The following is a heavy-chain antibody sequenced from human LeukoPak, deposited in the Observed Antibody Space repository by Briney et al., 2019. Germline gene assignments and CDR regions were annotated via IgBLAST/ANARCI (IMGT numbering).Heavy chain of an antibody. CDR2: ISYSGNT. D-gene: IGHD3-3*01. CDR3: ARTMRGDFWSNYSYHYYYYMDV. Sequence: PSETLSLTCTVSGGSINGYYWSWIRQPPGKGLEWIGYISYSGNTNYNPSLRSRVTISVDTSKSQFSLNLSSVTAADTAVYYCARTMRGDFWSNYSYHYYYYMDVWGRGTTVTVSS. J-gene: IGHJ6*03. CDR1: GGSINGYY. V-gene: IGHV4-59*01.